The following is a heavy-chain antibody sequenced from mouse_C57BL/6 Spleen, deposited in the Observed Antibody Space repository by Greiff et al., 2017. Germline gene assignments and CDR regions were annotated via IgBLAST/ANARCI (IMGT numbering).Heavy chain of an antibody. J-gene: IGHJ2*01. CDR1: GFTFSSYG. Sequence: EVQLQESGGDLVKPGGSLKLSCAASGFTFSSYGMSWVRQTPDKRLAWVATISSGGSYTYYPDSVKGRFTISRDNAKNTLYLQMISLKSEDTAMYYCARQLGLSYFDYWGQGTTLTVSS. CDR3: ARQLGLSYFDY. D-gene: IGHD4-1*01. CDR2: ISSGGSYT. V-gene: IGHV5-6*01.